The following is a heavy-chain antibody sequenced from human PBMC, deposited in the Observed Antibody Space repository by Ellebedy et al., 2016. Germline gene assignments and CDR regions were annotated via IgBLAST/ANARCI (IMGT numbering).Heavy chain of an antibody. J-gene: IGHJ5*02. CDR3: ARDQWFNP. CDR2: IYYSGST. Sequence: SETLSLTXTVSGGSFSNYYWSWIRQPPGKGLEWIGYIYYSGSTNYNPSLNSRVTISVDTSKNQFSLKLSSVTAADTAVYYCARDQWFNPWGQGTLVTVSS. V-gene: IGHV4-59*13. CDR1: GGSFSNYY.